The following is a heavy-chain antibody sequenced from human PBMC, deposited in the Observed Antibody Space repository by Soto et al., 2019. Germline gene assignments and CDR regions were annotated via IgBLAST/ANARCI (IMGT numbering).Heavy chain of an antibody. V-gene: IGHV4-30-4*01. D-gene: IGHD3-16*02. CDR3: ARDLYLRYWFDP. CDR1: GGSISSGDYY. CDR2: IYYSGST. J-gene: IGHJ5*02. Sequence: SETLSLTCTVSGGSISSGDYYWSWIRQPPGKGLEWIGYIYYSGSTYYNPSLKSRVTISVDTSKNQFSLKLSSVTAADTAVYYCARDLYLRYWFDPWGQGTLVTVSS.